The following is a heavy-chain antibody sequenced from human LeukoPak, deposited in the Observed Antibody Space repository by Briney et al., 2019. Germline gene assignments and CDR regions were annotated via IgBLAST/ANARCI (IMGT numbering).Heavy chain of an antibody. CDR2: VYYSGST. Sequence: SETLSLTCTDSGGSISSYYWSWIRQPPGKGLEWIGYVYYSGSTNYNPSLKNRVTISVDTSKNQFSLKLSSVTAADTAVYYCARDWYSGYYYYGVDVWGQGTTVTVSS. D-gene: IGHD1-26*01. V-gene: IGHV4-59*01. CDR3: ARDWYSGYYYYGVDV. J-gene: IGHJ6*02. CDR1: GGSISSYY.